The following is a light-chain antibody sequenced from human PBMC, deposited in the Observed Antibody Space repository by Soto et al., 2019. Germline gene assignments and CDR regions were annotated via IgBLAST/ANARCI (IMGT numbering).Light chain of an antibody. J-gene: IGLJ1*01. CDR3: CSYAGTHTYV. CDR2: DVS. CDR1: SSDVGGYNF. V-gene: IGLV2-11*01. Sequence: QSALTQPRSASGSPGQSVTISCTGTSSDVGGYNFVSWYQQHPGKAPKFMIYDVSKRPSGVPDRFSGSKSGNTASLTISGLQAEDEADYYCCSYAGTHTYVFGTGTKVTVL.